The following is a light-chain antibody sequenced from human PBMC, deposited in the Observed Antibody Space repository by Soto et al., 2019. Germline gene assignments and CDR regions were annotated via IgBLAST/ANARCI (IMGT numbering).Light chain of an antibody. CDR3: QQSYSTMWT. CDR1: QGITTY. J-gene: IGKJ1*01. Sequence: ILLTQSPSSLSPSGRNRVTITXRASQGITTYLSWCQQTQGXAPKXXXDAXSTWHRGGPSRLSGSGSGTDVTLTISSRQPEDFAIDFCQQSYSTMWTFGQGTKVDI. V-gene: IGKV1-9*01. CDR2: AXS.